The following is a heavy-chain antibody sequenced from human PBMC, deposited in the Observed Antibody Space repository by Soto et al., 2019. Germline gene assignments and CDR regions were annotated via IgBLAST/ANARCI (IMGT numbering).Heavy chain of an antibody. CDR2: INTDGSIT. V-gene: IGHV3-74*01. Sequence: EVQLVESGGGLVQPGGSLRLSCAASGSTFSSYWMHWVRQVPGKGLVWVSRINTDGSITSHADSVKGRFTISRDNAKNTLYLQMNSLRADDTAVYYCTRDSGGRDAYWGQGALVTVSS. J-gene: IGHJ4*02. CDR1: GSTFSSYW. CDR3: TRDSGGRDAY. D-gene: IGHD2-15*01.